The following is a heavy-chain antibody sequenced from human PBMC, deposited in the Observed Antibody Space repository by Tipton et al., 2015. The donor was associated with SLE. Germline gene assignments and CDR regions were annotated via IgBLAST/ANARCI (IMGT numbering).Heavy chain of an antibody. CDR2: IYYSGST. CDR3: ARGSGLRPLGDY. D-gene: IGHD4-17*01. CDR1: GGSISSHY. V-gene: IGHV4-59*11. J-gene: IGHJ4*02. Sequence: TLSLTCTVSGGSISSHYWSWIRQPPGKGLEWIGYIYYSGSTNYNPSLKSRVTISVDTSKNQLSLKLSSVTAADTAVYYCARGSGLRPLGDYWGQGTLVTVSS.